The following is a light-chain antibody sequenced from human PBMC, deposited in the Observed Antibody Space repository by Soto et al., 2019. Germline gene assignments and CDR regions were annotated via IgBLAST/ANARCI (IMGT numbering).Light chain of an antibody. V-gene: IGLV2-14*01. CDR2: EVS. Sequence: QSALTQPASVSGSPGQSITISCTGTSSDVGGYNYVSWYQQHPGKVPKRMIYEVSNRPSGVSNRFSGSKSGNTASLTISGLQAEDEADYYCNSYTSSSTLVFGGGTKLTVL. J-gene: IGLJ2*01. CDR1: SSDVGGYNY. CDR3: NSYTSSSTLV.